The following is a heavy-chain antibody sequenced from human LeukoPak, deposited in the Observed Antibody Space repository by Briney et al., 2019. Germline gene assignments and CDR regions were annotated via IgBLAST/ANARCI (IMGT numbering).Heavy chain of an antibody. CDR1: GFTFSSYS. CDR2: IYSGGST. D-gene: IGHD4-17*01. J-gene: IGHJ6*03. Sequence: PGGSLRLSCAASGFTFSSYSMNWVRQAPGKGLEWVSVIYSGGSTYYADSVKGRFTISRDNSKNTLYLQMNSLRAEDTAVYYCARVRHDYGDYGYYYYYMDVWGKGTTVTISS. V-gene: IGHV3-53*01. CDR3: ARVRHDYGDYGYYYYYMDV.